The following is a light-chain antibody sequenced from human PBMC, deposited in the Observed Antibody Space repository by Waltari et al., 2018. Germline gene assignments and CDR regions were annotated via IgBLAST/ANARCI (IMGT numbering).Light chain of an antibody. CDR1: SRDVGDYDW. CDR3: TSYTSRHSLV. Sequence: QSALTQPASVSGSPGQSITISCTGTSRDVGDYDWVSWYQQHPGKAPKVVIFDVSYRPSGVSNRFSGSKYGNTASLTISGLQAEDEADYYCTSYTSRHSLVFGTGTKVTVL. CDR2: DVS. V-gene: IGLV2-14*03. J-gene: IGLJ1*01.